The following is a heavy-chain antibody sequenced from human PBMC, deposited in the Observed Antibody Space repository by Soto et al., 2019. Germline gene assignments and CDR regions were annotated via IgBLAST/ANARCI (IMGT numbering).Heavy chain of an antibody. J-gene: IGHJ6*04. Sequence: GESLKISCRGSGYSFTSYWISWVRQMPGKGLEWMGRIDPSDSYTNYSPSFQGHVTISADKSISTAYLQWSSLKASDTAMYYCASYCSGGSCYSYYCYCCMDVWGKVNRVIV. CDR1: GYSFTSYW. D-gene: IGHD2-15*01. CDR3: ASYCSGGSCYSYYCYCCMDV. CDR2: IDPSDSYT. V-gene: IGHV5-10-1*01.